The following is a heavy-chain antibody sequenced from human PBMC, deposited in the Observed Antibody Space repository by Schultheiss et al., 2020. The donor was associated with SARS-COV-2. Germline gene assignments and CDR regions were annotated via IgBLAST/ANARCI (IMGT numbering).Heavy chain of an antibody. CDR3: ARAALSSTTSSYAFNI. CDR2: ISGNGEIR. Sequence: GGSLRLSCAASGFTFSDHYMDWVRQAPGKGLEWVSAISGNGEIRNYADSGKGRFTVSRDNSKNTLYLQMNSLRAEDTALYYCARAALSSTTSSYAFNIWGQGTMVTVAS. J-gene: IGHJ3*02. CDR1: GFTFSDHY. V-gene: IGHV3-69-1*02. D-gene: IGHD2-2*01.